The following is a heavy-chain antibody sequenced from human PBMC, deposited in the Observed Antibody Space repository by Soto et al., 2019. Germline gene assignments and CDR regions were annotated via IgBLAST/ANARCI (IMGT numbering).Heavy chain of an antibody. V-gene: IGHV4-39*01. D-gene: IGHD5-18*01. J-gene: IGHJ4*02. CDR1: GGSISSSSYY. CDR3: ARVRGYSYGPFDY. CDR2: IYYSGST. Sequence: SETLSLTCTVSGGSISSSSYYWGWIRQPPGKGLEWIASIYYSGSTIYNPPLKSRVTISVDTSKNRFSLELRSVAAADTAVSYCARVRGYSYGPFDYWGQGTLVTVS.